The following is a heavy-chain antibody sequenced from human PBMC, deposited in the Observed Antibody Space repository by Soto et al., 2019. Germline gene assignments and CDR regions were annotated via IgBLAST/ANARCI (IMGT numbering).Heavy chain of an antibody. Sequence: QVQLVQSGAEVRKPGSSVKVSCMASGDSFSRDAFSWVRQAPGQGLEWMGGIVPMFGTENYAEKFHERVRITADESTSTVYLQISILRSQDTAVYYFARAVEMAIAPVRTWGQGTAVTVSS. CDR3: ARAVEMAIAPVRT. V-gene: IGHV1-69*19. J-gene: IGHJ5*02. D-gene: IGHD2-21*01. CDR2: IVPMFGTE. CDR1: GDSFSRDA.